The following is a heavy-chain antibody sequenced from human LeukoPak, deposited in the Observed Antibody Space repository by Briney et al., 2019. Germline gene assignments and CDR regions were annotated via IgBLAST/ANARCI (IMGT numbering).Heavy chain of an antibody. CDR2: IWYDGSNK. CDR3: ARGKRFLEWLSPGMDV. D-gene: IGHD3-3*01. J-gene: IGHJ6*02. V-gene: IGHV3-33*01. Sequence: PEGSLRLSCAASGFTFSSYGMHWVRQAPGKGLEWVAVIWYDGSNKYYADSVKGRFTISRDNPKNTLYLQMNSLRAEDTAVYYCARGKRFLEWLSPGMDVWGQGTTVTVSS. CDR1: GFTFSSYG.